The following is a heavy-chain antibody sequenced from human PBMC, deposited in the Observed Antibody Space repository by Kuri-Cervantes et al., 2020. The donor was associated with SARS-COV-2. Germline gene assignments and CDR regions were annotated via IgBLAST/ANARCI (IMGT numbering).Heavy chain of an antibody. CDR3: ARDSRSPYYYDSSGYYQVPTPPDVDY. V-gene: IGHV3-11*04. CDR1: GFTFSDYY. CDR2: ISSSGSTI. D-gene: IGHD3-22*01. J-gene: IGHJ4*02. Sequence: GESLKISCAASGFTFSDYYMSWIRQAPGKGLEWVSYISSSGSTIYYADSVKGRFTISRDNAKNSLYLQMNSLRAEDTAVYYCARDSRSPYYYDSSGYYQVPTPPDVDYWGQGTLVTVSS.